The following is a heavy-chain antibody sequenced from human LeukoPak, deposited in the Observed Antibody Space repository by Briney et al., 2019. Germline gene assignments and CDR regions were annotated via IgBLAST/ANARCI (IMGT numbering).Heavy chain of an antibody. Sequence: SETLSLTCTVSGGSISSYYWSWIRQPPGKGLEWIGEINHSGSTNYNPSLKSRVTISVDTSKNQFSLKLSSVTAADTAVYYCARSDSYDSSGYYFDYWGQGTLVTVSS. V-gene: IGHV4-34*01. CDR2: INHSGST. CDR1: GGSISSYY. J-gene: IGHJ4*02. CDR3: ARSDSYDSSGYYFDY. D-gene: IGHD3-22*01.